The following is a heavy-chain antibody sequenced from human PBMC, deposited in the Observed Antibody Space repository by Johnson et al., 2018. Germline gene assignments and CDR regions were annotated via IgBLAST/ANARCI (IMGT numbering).Heavy chain of an antibody. D-gene: IGHD2-21*01. CDR1: GYTFTNYD. J-gene: IGHJ6*02. Sequence: QVQLVESGAEVKKPGASVKVSCKASGYTFTNYDLSWVRQAPGQGPEWMGWLNPPTGQRGYAQKFRGRLTLTRDTSVNTAYMGLNRLPSEDPAVYFGARTLVVLTPYCMDVWGQGTTVIISS. CDR2: LNPPTGQR. V-gene: IGHV1-8*01. CDR3: ARTLVVLTPYCMDV.